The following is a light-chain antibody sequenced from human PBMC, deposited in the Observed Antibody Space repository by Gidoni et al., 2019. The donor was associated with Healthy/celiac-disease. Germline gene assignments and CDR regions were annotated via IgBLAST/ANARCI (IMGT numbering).Light chain of an antibody. Sequence: SYELTQPPSVSVSPGQTASITCSGDTLGDKYACWYQQKPGQSPVLVISHDSKRPSGIPERFSGSNAGNTSTLTIIGTQAMDEADYYCQAWDSSVVFGGGTKLTVL. J-gene: IGLJ2*01. CDR1: TLGDKY. CDR3: QAWDSSVV. CDR2: HDS. V-gene: IGLV3-1*01.